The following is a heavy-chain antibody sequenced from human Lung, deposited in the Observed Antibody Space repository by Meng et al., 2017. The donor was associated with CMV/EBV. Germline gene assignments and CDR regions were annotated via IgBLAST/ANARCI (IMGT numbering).Heavy chain of an antibody. CDR1: GGSSSSGDYY. Sequence: VPRPESGPRLVKPSPTLALPCTASGGSSSSGDYYWSWIRQPPGKGLEWIGYIYYTGSTYYNPSLKSRVIISVDTSKNQFSLKLNSVTAADTAVSYCARVGGCSGGGCSHRLFDYWGQGTLVTVSS. CDR3: ARVGGCSGGGCSHRLFDY. D-gene: IGHD2-15*01. V-gene: IGHV4-30-4*01. J-gene: IGHJ4*02. CDR2: IYYTGST.